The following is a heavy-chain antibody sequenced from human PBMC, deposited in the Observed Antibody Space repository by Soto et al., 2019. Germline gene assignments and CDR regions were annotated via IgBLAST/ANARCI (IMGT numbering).Heavy chain of an antibody. CDR1: GFTFSSYW. D-gene: IGHD1-1*01. V-gene: IGHV3-53*01. CDR2: IYSGGST. CDR3: AKRATGTYFDY. J-gene: IGHJ4*02. Sequence: PGGSLRLSCAASGFTFSSYWMSWVRQAPGKGLEWVSVIYSGGSTYYADSVKGRFTISRDNSKNTLYLQMNSLRAEDTAVYYCAKRATGTYFDYWGQGTLVTVSS.